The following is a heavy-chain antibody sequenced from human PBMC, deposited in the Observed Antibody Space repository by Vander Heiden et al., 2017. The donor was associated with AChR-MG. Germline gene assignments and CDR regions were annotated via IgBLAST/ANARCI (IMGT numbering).Heavy chain of an antibody. J-gene: IGHJ3*02. Sequence: EAQLLASGGGLIQPGGSLRLSCAASGVTLSIYGVTWVRQAPGKGLEWGSSISGSGGRTQYADSVMGRFTISRDNSKNTVYLQMSSLRAEDTAVYYCGRDPNGDYIGTFDMWGQGTKVTVSS. CDR1: GVTLSIYG. D-gene: IGHD2-8*01. V-gene: IGHV3-23*01. CDR3: GRDPNGDYIGTFDM. CDR2: ISGSGGRT.